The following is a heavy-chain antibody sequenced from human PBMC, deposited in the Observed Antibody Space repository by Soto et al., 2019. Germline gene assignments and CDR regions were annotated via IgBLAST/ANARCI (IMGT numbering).Heavy chain of an antibody. CDR1: GGSINSYY. V-gene: IGHV4-59*01. J-gene: IGHJ4*02. CDR2: IYYSGST. D-gene: IGHD3-3*01. CDR3: ASSNSYYDFWSGHNKITYFDY. Sequence: PSETLSLTCTVSGGSINSYYWSWIRQPPGKGLEWIGYIYYSGSTNYNPSLKSRVTISVDTPKNQFSLKLSSVTAADTAVYYCASSNSYYDFWSGHNKITYFDYWGQGTLVTVSS.